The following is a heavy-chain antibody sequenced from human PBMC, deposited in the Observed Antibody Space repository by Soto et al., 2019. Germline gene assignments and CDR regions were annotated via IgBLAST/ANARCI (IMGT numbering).Heavy chain of an antibody. CDR2: IIPFSGTA. J-gene: IGHJ5*02. CDR1: GGTFSSYA. D-gene: IGHD6-13*01. Sequence: QVQLVQSGAEVKKPGSSVKVSCKASGGTFSSYAISWVRQAPGQGLEWMGGIIPFSGTANYAQKIQGRVTITADESTSTAYMELSSLRSEVTAVYFCARVVYEQQLNWFDPWGQGTLVTVSS. CDR3: ARVVYEQQLNWFDP. V-gene: IGHV1-69*01.